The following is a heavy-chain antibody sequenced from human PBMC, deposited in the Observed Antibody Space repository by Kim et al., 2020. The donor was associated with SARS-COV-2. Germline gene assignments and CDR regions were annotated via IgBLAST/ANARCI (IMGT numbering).Heavy chain of an antibody. Sequence: GGSLRLSCAASGFTFSSYAMHWVRQAPGKGLEWVAVISYDGSNKYYADSVKGRFTISRDKSKNTLYLQMNSLRAEDTAVYYCARDLGDSSSWYDWGQGTLVTVSS. CDR1: GFTFSSYA. V-gene: IGHV3-30*04. CDR2: ISYDGSNK. J-gene: IGHJ4*02. D-gene: IGHD6-13*01. CDR3: ARDLGDSSSWYD.